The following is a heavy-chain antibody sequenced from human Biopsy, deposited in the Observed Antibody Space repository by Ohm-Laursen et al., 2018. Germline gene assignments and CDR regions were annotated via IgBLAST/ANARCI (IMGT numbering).Heavy chain of an antibody. D-gene: IGHD2-15*01. V-gene: IGHV3-23*01. CDR1: GLRFSMYA. CDR2: IGGSGGGT. J-gene: IGHJ6*02. CDR3: ARPMSRVVAYGMDV. Sequence: PRLSCTASGLRFSMYAMSWVRQPPGKGLEWVSAIGGSGGGTYYADSVKGRFTISRDDSKNTVYLQMNSLRVEDRAVYYCARPMSRVVAYGMDVWGQGTTVTVSS.